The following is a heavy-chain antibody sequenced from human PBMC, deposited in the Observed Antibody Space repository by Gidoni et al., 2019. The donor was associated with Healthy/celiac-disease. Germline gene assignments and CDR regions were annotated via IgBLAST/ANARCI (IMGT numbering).Heavy chain of an antibody. CDR3: ASRKPRIAAAGNLFDY. Sequence: QVQLVQSGAEVKKPGASVKVSCKVSGYTLTELSMHWVRQAPGKGLEWMGGFDPEDGETIYAQKFQGRVTMTEDTSTDTAYMELSSLRSEDTAVYDCASRKPRIAAAGNLFDYWGQGTLVTVSS. D-gene: IGHD6-13*01. V-gene: IGHV1-24*01. CDR2: FDPEDGET. CDR1: GYTLTELS. J-gene: IGHJ4*02.